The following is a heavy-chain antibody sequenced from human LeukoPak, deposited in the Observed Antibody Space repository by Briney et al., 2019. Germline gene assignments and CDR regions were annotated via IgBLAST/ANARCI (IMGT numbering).Heavy chain of an antibody. J-gene: IGHJ4*02. CDR2: IRGSGDGR. CDR3: AGRGSTSGSSPLDY. Sequence: GGSLRLSCAASGFTFSSYWMSWVRQAPGKGLEWVSAIRGSGDGRYEDSVKGRFTISRDNSKNTLFLQMKSLRAEDTAVYYCAGRGSTSGSSPLDYWGQGNLVTVSS. D-gene: IGHD2-2*01. V-gene: IGHV3-23*01. CDR1: GFTFSSYW.